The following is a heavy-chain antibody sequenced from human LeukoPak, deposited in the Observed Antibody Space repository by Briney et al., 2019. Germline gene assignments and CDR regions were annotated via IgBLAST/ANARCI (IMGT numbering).Heavy chain of an antibody. CDR3: ARVGSWNYDILTGYGDYYYGMDV. V-gene: IGHV3-7*01. CDR1: GFTFSSYW. Sequence: GGSLRLSCAASGFTFSSYWMSWVRQAPGKGLEWVANIKQDGSEKYYVDSVKGRFTISRDNAKNSLYLQMNSLRAEDTAVYYCARVGSWNYDILTGYGDYYYGMDVWGQGTTVTVSS. D-gene: IGHD3-9*01. J-gene: IGHJ6*02. CDR2: IKQDGSEK.